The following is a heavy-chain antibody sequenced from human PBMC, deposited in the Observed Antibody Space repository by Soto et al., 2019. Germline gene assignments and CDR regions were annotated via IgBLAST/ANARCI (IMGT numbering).Heavy chain of an antibody. V-gene: IGHV4-61*01. CDR1: DGSVNTGNYY. J-gene: IGHJ4*02. CDR3: AREEKQLSRYGGDFDY. Sequence: QVQLQESGPGLVKPSETLSLTCSVSDGSVNTGNYYWSWIRQPPGKGLKWIGHIYYIGTTNYNPSLKSRVTISVDTSKNQFSLKVTSVTAADTAVYFCAREEKQLSRYGGDFDYWGQGILVTVSS. CDR2: IYYIGTT. D-gene: IGHD3-16*01.